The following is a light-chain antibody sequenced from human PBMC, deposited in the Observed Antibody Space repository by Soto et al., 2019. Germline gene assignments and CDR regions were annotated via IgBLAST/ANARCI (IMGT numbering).Light chain of an antibody. Sequence: QSALIQPPSVSGSPGQSVTISCTGTSSDVGSYDYVSWYQQHPGTVPKPMIYNVNTQPSGVSNRFSGSKSGNTASLTISGLRAEDEADYYCNSYTSNNTYVFGTGTKLTVL. CDR2: NVN. V-gene: IGLV2-14*01. CDR3: NSYTSNNTYV. J-gene: IGLJ1*01. CDR1: SSDVGSYDY.